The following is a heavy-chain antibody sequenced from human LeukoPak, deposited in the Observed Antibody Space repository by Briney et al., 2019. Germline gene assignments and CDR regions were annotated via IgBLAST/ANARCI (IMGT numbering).Heavy chain of an antibody. J-gene: IGHJ4*02. CDR3: ASRPDQHLLYYFDY. CDR2: INPNSGVT. Sequence: GASVKVSCKASGYTFTGYYMHWVRQAPGQGLEWMGWINPNSGVTKYAQKFQGRVTMTSDASISTAYMELSSLRSDDTAVYYCASRPDQHLLYYFDYWGQGALVTVSS. V-gene: IGHV1-2*02. D-gene: IGHD2-15*01. CDR1: GYTFTGYY.